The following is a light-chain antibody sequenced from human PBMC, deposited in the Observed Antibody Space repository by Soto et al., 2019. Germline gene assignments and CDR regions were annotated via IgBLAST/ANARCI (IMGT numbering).Light chain of an antibody. CDR3: QQYSTFWT. Sequence: DIEMTQSPSTLSASVGDRVVITCRASQSISKWLAWYQQKPGKAPKFLIYDASTLESGVPSRFSGSGSGTEFTLTISSLQPEDFATFYCQQYSTFWTFGQGTKVDIK. CDR1: QSISKW. V-gene: IGKV1-5*01. J-gene: IGKJ1*01. CDR2: DAS.